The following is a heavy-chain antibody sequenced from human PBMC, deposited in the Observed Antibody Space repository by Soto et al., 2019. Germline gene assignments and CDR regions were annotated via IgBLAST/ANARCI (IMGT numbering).Heavy chain of an antibody. J-gene: IGHJ4*02. Sequence: ASVKVSCKASGYTFTDYSIHWVRQAPGQGLEWMGLINPSGVSTHYAQQFQGRVTVTKDTSTSTVYMEMSSLRSEDTAFYYCARALKSAGSDYWGQGTLVTVSS. D-gene: IGHD6-13*01. V-gene: IGHV1-46*01. CDR3: ARALKSAGSDY. CDR1: GYTFTDYS. CDR2: INPSGVST.